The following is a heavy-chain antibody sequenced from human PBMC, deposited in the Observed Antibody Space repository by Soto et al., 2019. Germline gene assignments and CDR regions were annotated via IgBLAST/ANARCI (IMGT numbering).Heavy chain of an antibody. V-gene: IGHV3-21*01. Sequence: EVQLVESGGGLVKPGGSLRLSCAASGFTFSSYSMNWVRQAPGKGLEWVSSISSSSSYIYYADSVKGRFTISRDNAKNSLYLQMNSRRAEDTAVYYCARDEAPWQDYYYYYGMDVWGQGTTVTVSS. J-gene: IGHJ6*02. CDR1: GFTFSSYS. CDR3: ARDEAPWQDYYYYYGMDV. CDR2: ISSSSSYI.